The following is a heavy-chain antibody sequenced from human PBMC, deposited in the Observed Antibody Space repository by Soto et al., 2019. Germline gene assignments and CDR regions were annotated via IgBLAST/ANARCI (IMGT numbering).Heavy chain of an antibody. D-gene: IGHD2-2*01. CDR3: ARGRYGSSTSCYPRYYFDY. CDR1: GGSFSGYY. V-gene: IGHV4-34*01. Sequence: QVQLQQWGAGLLKPSETLSLTCAVYGGSFSGYYWSWIRQPPGQGLEWIGEINHSGSTNYNPSLKSRVTVSVDTSKNQFSLKLSSVTAADTAVYYCARGRYGSSTSCYPRYYFDYWGQGTLVTVSS. CDR2: INHSGST. J-gene: IGHJ4*02.